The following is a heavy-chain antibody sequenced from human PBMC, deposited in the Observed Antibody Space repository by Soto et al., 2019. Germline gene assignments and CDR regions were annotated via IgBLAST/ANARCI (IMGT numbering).Heavy chain of an antibody. V-gene: IGHV1-69*01. CDR1: GGTFSSYA. CDR3: ARVHRDTAMVTNNFYYYYYGMDV. D-gene: IGHD5-18*01. CDR2: IIPIFGTA. Sequence: QVQLVQSGAEVKKPGSSVKVSCKASGGTFSSYAISWVRQAPGQGLEWMGGIIPIFGTANYAQKFQGRVTITADESTSTAYMELSSLRSEDTAVYYFARVHRDTAMVTNNFYYYYYGMDVWGQGTTVTVSS. J-gene: IGHJ6*02.